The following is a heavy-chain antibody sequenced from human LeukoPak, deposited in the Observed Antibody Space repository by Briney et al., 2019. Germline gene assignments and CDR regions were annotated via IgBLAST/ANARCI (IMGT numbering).Heavy chain of an antibody. CDR1: GFTFSTYW. Sequence: GGSLRLSCATSGFTFSTYWMTWVRQAPGKGLEWVANIKEDGSLKYYVDSVKGRFTISRDNAKNSLYLQMDSLRAEDAAVYYCARTSGESTAALRAPFDYWGQGTLATVSS. CDR3: ARTSGESTAALRAPFDY. D-gene: IGHD6-6*01. V-gene: IGHV3-7*01. J-gene: IGHJ4*02. CDR2: IKEDGSLK.